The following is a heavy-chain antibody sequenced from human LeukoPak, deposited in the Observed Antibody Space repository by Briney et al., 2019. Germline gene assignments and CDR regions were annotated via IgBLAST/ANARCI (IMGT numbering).Heavy chain of an antibody. J-gene: IGHJ4*02. D-gene: IGHD6-13*01. CDR2: IIPIFGTA. V-gene: IGHV1-69*13. CDR1: GGTFSSYA. Sequence: SVKVSCKASGGTFSSYAISWVRQAPGQGLEWMGGIIPIFGTANYAQKFQGRVTITADESTSTAYMELSSLRPEDTAVYYCARGEDSSWYNNYWGQGTLVTVSS. CDR3: ARGEDSSWYNNY.